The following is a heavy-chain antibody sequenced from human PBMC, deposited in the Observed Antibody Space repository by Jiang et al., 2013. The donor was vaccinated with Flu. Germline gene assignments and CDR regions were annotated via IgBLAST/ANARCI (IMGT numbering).Heavy chain of an antibody. CDR2: INAGNGNT. Sequence: SVKVSCKASGYTFTSYAMHWVRQAPGQRLEWMGWINAGNGNTKYSQKFQGRVTITRDTSASTAYMELSSLRSEDTAVYYCARDSCSGGSCYYFDYWGQGTLVTVSS. D-gene: IGHD2-15*01. CDR3: ARDSCSGGSCYYFDY. CDR1: GYTFTSYA. J-gene: IGHJ4*02. V-gene: IGHV1-3*01.